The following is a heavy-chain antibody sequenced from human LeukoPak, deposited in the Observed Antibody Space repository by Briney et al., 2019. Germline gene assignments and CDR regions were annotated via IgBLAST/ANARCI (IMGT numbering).Heavy chain of an antibody. J-gene: IGHJ6*03. V-gene: IGHV3-74*01. CDR3: ARDWGVSARPGYMDV. CDR2: INSDGSST. Sequence: GGSLRLSCAASGFTFSSYWMHWVRQAPGKGLVWVSRINSDGSSTSYADSVKGRFTISRDNSKNTLYLQMNSLRAEDTAVCYCARDWGVSARPGYMDVWGKGTTVTVSS. CDR1: GFTFSSYW. D-gene: IGHD6-6*01.